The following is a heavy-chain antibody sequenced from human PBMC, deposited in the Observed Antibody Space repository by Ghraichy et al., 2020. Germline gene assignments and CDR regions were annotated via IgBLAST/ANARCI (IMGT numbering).Heavy chain of an antibody. Sequence: SQTLSLTCAVSGVSISSGGYSWSWIRQPPGKGLEWIGYIYHSGSTYYNPSLKSRVTISVDRSKNQFSLKLSSVTAADTAVYYCARSGDRRIFDYWGQGTLVTISS. CDR1: GVSISSGGYS. V-gene: IGHV4-30-2*01. CDR3: ARSGDRRIFDY. D-gene: IGHD7-27*01. CDR2: IYHSGST. J-gene: IGHJ4*02.